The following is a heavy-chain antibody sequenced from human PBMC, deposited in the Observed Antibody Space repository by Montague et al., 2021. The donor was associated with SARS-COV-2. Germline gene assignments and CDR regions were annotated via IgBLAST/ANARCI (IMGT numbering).Heavy chain of an antibody. D-gene: IGHD4-17*01. V-gene: IGHV4-34*01. Sequence: SETLSLTCAISGGSFSNYYWSWIRQPPGKGLEWIGEVNQSGTTIYNPSLKSRVTISVDTSKNQFSLKLSSVTAADTAVYYCARGSTVTHYWGQGTLVTVSS. J-gene: IGHJ4*02. CDR1: GGSFSNYY. CDR2: VNQSGTT. CDR3: ARGSTVTHY.